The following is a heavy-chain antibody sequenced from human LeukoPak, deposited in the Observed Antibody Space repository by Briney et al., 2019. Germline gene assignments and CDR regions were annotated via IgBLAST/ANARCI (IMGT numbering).Heavy chain of an antibody. Sequence: SETLSLTCTVPGASISSSIYYWGWIRQPPGKGLEWIGSIYYSGSTYYNPSLKSRVTISVDTSKNQFSLKLTSVTAADTALYYCARHYYGSGRRDYWGQGTLVTVSS. CDR3: ARHYYGSGRRDY. V-gene: IGHV4-39*01. J-gene: IGHJ4*02. CDR2: IYYSGST. D-gene: IGHD3-10*01. CDR1: GASISSSIYY.